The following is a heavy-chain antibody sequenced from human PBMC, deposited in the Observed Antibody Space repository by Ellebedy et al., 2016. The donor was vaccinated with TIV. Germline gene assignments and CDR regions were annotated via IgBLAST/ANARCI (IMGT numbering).Heavy chain of an antibody. CDR2: ISTSSTTI. Sequence: GESLKISCAASGFTFSDYTMNWVRQAPVKGLECVSYISTSSTTIYYADSGKGRLTISREDAKNSLYLQMNSLRAEDTAVYYCSRGEGGFWSGYPERFDPWGQGTLVTVSS. CDR1: GFTFSDYT. CDR3: SRGEGGFWSGYPERFDP. V-gene: IGHV3-48*01. D-gene: IGHD3-3*01. J-gene: IGHJ5*02.